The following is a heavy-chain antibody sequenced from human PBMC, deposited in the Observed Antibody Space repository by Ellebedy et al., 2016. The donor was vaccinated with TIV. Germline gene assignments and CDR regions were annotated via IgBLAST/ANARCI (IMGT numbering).Heavy chain of an antibody. Sequence: SETLSLTCTVSGGTIISYYWRWIRQPPGKGLESIGYIYYSGSTNYNPSLKSRVTISVDTSKNQFSLKLSSVTAADTAVYYCARGLGERLSPLDYWGQGTLVTVSS. D-gene: IGHD1-1*01. CDR3: ARGLGERLSPLDY. CDR2: IYYSGST. CDR1: GGTIISYY. V-gene: IGHV4-59*01. J-gene: IGHJ4*02.